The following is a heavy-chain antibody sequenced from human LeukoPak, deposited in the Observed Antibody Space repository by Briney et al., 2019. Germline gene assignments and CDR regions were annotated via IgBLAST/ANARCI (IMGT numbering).Heavy chain of an antibody. CDR3: AKGGVAVAGGYYYYYMDV. CDR2: INWNGGST. Sequence: GGSLRLSCAASGFTFDDYGMSWVRHAPGKGLEWVSGINWNGGSTGYADSVKGRFTISRDNAKNSLYLQMNSLRAEDTAVYYCAKGGVAVAGGYYYYYMDVWGKGTTVTISS. D-gene: IGHD6-19*01. J-gene: IGHJ6*03. CDR1: GFTFDDYG. V-gene: IGHV3-20*04.